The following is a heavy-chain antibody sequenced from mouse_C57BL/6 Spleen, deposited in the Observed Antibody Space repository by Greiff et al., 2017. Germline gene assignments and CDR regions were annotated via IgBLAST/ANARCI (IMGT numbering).Heavy chain of an antibody. CDR2: INPYNGGT. CDR1: GYTFTDYY. V-gene: IGHV1-19*01. D-gene: IGHD1-1*01. CDR3: ARGDDSSLAY. J-gene: IGHJ3*01. Sequence: VQLQQSGPVLVKPGASVKMSCKASGYTFTDYYMNWVKQSHGKSLEWIGVINPYNGGTSYNQKFKGKATLTVDKSSSTAYMELNSLTSEDSAVYYCARGDDSSLAYWGQGTLVTVSA.